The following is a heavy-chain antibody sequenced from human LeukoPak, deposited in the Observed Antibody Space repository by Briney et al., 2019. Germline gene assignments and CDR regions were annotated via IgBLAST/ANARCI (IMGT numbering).Heavy chain of an antibody. J-gene: IGHJ3*02. CDR3: ARVVGRWRAAFDI. D-gene: IGHD4-23*01. Sequence: SQTLSLTCTVSGGSISSGCYYWSWLRQHPGKGLEWFRYNNYSGSTYYNPSLKSRVTISVDTSKNQFSLKLSSVTAADTAVYYCARVVGRWRAAFDIWGQGTVVTVSS. CDR2: NNYSGST. V-gene: IGHV4-31*03. CDR1: GGSISSGCYY.